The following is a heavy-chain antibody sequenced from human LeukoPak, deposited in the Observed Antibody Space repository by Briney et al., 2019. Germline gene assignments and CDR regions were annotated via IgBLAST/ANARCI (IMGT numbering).Heavy chain of an antibody. Sequence: PGGSLRLSCAASGFTFRDHYMTWIRQAPGKRLEWVSYISNSGTKIYNADSVKGRFTISRDNAKNSLYLQMNSLRAEDTAMYYCARAFNDAFDIWGQGTMVTVSS. CDR1: GFTFRDHY. CDR3: ARAFNDAFDI. V-gene: IGHV3-11*04. CDR2: ISNSGTKI. J-gene: IGHJ3*02.